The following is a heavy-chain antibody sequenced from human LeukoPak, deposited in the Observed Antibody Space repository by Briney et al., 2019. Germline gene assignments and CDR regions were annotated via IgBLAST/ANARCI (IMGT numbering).Heavy chain of an antibody. Sequence: GGSLRLSCAASGFTFSSYSMNWVRQAPVKGLEWVSYIYYADSEKGRFTISRDNAKNSLYLQMNSLRAEDTAVYYCARECHGDQGYGMDVWGQGTTVTVSS. V-gene: IGHV3-21*01. CDR1: GFTFSSYS. CDR2: I. D-gene: IGHD4-17*01. CDR3: ARECHGDQGYGMDV. J-gene: IGHJ6*02.